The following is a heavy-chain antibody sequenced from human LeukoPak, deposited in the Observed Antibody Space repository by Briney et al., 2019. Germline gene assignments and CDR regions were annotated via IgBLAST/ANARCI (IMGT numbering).Heavy chain of an antibody. CDR2: INPNSGGT. V-gene: IGHV1-2*02. J-gene: IGHJ4*02. CDR3: AREASGHNNGNFDY. Sequence: GASVKVSCKASGYTFTGYYMHWVRQAPGQGLEWMGWINPNSGGTNYAQKFQGRVTMTRDTSISTAYMELSRLRSDDTAVYYCAREASGHNNGNFDYWGQGTLVTVSS. CDR1: GYTFTGYY. D-gene: IGHD2-15*01.